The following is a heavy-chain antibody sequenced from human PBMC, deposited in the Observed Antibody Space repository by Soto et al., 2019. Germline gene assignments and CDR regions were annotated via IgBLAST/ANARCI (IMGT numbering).Heavy chain of an antibody. CDR3: ARERPWGIQLRSSSYYYYYGMDV. D-gene: IGHD5-18*01. CDR2: IIPIFGTA. Sequence: SVKVSCKASGGTFSSYAISWVRQAPGQGLEWMGGIIPIFGTATYAQRFQGRVTITADKSTSTAYMELSSLRSEDTAVYYCARERPWGIQLRSSSYYYYYGMDVWGQGTTVTVSS. V-gene: IGHV1-69*06. J-gene: IGHJ6*02. CDR1: GGTFSSYA.